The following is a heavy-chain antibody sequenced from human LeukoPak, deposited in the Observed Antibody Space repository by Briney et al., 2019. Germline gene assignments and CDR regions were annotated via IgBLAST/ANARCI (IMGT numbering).Heavy chain of an antibody. CDR2: IYPGDSDT. Sequence: GASMQFSCTASGSRFTTYWIGWGRPMAGKGVEMMGIIYPGDSDTGYSPSLQGQTTISAASSINTAYLQWSSLKASDTAIYHGARWVTADRGKKDAFDIWGQGTMVTVSS. CDR3: ARWVTADRGKKDAFDI. CDR1: GSRFTTYW. D-gene: IGHD2-21*02. J-gene: IGHJ3*02. V-gene: IGHV5-51*01.